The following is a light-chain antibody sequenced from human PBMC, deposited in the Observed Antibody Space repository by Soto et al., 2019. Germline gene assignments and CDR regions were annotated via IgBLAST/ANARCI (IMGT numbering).Light chain of an antibody. CDR1: QGISSY. CDR2: AAS. J-gene: IGKJ2*01. CDR3: XQXXRYPLYT. Sequence: IQLTQSPSSLSASVGDRVTITCRASQGISSYLAWYQQKTGKAPKLLIYAASTLQSGVPSRFSGSGSVTDFTLTISSLQPEDLATYYCXQXXRYPLYTFGQGTKLEIK. V-gene: IGKV1-9*01.